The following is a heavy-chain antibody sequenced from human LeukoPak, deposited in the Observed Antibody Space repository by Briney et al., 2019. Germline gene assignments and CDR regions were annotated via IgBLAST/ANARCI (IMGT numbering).Heavy chain of an antibody. Sequence: SVKASCKASGGTFSSYAISWVRQAPGQGLEWMGGIIPIFGTANYAQKFQGRVTITTDESTSTAYMELSSLRSEDTAVYYCASGNYDYVWGSYRGFDYWGQGTLVTVSS. J-gene: IGHJ4*02. CDR3: ASGNYDYVWGSYRGFDY. CDR2: IIPIFGTA. CDR1: GGTFSSYA. V-gene: IGHV1-69*05. D-gene: IGHD3-16*02.